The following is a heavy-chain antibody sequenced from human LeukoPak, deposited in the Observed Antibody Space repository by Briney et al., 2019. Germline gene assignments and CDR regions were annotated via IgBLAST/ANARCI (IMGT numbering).Heavy chain of an antibody. D-gene: IGHD2-21*02. CDR2: IYPGDSDT. J-gene: IGHJ6*02. CDR3: ARQEGCGGDCAYSYYGMDV. CDR1: GYSFTSYW. Sequence: GESLKISCKGSGYSFTSYWIGWVRQMPGKGLEWMGIIYPGDSDTRYSPSFQDQVTISADKSIITAYLQWSSLKASDTAMYYCARQEGCGGDCAYSYYGMDVWGQGTTVTVSS. V-gene: IGHV5-51*01.